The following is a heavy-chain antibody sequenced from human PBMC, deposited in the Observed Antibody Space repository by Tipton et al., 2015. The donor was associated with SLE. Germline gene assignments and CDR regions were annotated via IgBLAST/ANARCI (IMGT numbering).Heavy chain of an antibody. J-gene: IGHJ6*03. V-gene: IGHV4-31*03. CDR3: ARDSERIDWLSEGYYYYYMDV. Sequence: TLSLTCTVSGGSISRGGYYWSWIRQHSGKGLEWIGYYSVKSYYNPSLKSRVTISIDTSKKQLSLKLRSVTAADTAVYYCARDSERIDWLSEGYYYYYMDVWGKGTTVTVSS. CDR1: GGSISRGGYY. CDR2: YSVKS. D-gene: IGHD3-9*01.